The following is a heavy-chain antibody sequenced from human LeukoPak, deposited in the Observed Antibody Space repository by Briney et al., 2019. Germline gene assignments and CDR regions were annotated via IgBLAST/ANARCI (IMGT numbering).Heavy chain of an antibody. D-gene: IGHD1-14*01. CDR2: IHRSGSP. V-gene: IGHV4-4*02. CDR1: LDSTTSNF. J-gene: IGHJ4*02. CDR3: AREILGGFNPGAY. Sequence: PSETLSLTCTVSLDSTTSNFWSWVRQPPGKGLEWIGEIHRSGSPNYNPSLQSRVTISIDRSRNQIALELSSVTAADTAVYYSAREILGGFNPGAYWGQGTLVTVSS.